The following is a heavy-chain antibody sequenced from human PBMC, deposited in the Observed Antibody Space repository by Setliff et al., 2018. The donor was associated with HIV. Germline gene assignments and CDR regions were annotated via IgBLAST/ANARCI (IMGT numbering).Heavy chain of an antibody. CDR3: TTHTEYSSSNY. J-gene: IGHJ4*02. Sequence: GGSLRLSCAASGFTFYSYAMSWVRQAPGKGLEWVATMSGSTGDTYYAAPVKGRFTISRDDSKNTLYLQMNSLKTEDTAVYYCTTHTEYSSSNYWGQGTLVTVSS. CDR1: GFTFYSYA. D-gene: IGHD6-6*01. CDR2: MSGSTGDT. V-gene: IGHV3-23*01.